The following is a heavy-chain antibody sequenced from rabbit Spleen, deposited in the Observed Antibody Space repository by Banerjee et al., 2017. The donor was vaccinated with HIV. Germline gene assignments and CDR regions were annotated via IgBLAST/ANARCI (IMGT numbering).Heavy chain of an antibody. J-gene: IGHJ6*01. CDR2: INVITGKA. CDR1: GFSFSSGYY. CDR3: ARNDVVAPGYGYAIDL. D-gene: IGHD6-1*01. Sequence: QQLVESGGGLVKPGASLTLTCKASGFSFSSGYYMYWVRQVPGKGLTWIACINVITGKAVYASWAKGRFTFSRTSSTTVTLQMTSLTDADTATYFCARNDVVAPGYGYAIDLWGPGTLVTVS. V-gene: IGHV1S40*01.